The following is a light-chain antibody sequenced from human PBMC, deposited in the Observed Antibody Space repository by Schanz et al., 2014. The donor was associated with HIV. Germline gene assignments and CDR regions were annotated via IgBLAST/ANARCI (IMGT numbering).Light chain of an antibody. CDR1: QSVSIN. Sequence: EIVMTQSPATLSVSPRESATLSCRASQSVSINLAWYQQKRGQAPRLLIYGASTRVTGIPARFSGSGSGTEFTLTISSLQSEDFAVYYCLQYNNWWTFGHGTKVEVK. J-gene: IGKJ1*01. CDR2: GAS. CDR3: LQYNNWWT. V-gene: IGKV3-15*01.